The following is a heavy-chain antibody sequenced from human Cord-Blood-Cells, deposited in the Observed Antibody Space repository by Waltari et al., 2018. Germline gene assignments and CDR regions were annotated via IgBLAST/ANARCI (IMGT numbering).Heavy chain of an antibody. CDR1: GGSISSGGYY. J-gene: IGHJ4*02. V-gene: IGHV4-31*03. Sequence: QVQLQESGPGLVKPSQPLSLTCTVSGGSISSGGYYWSWIRQHPGKGLEWIGYIYYSGSTYYNPSLKSRVTISVDTSKNQFSLKLSSVTAADTAVYYCARARRDGYNPFDYWGQGTLVTVSS. CDR3: ARARRDGYNPFDY. CDR2: IYYSGST. D-gene: IGHD5-12*01.